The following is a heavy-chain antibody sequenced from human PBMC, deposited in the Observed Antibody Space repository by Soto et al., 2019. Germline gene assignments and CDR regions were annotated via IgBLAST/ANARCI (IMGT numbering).Heavy chain of an antibody. CDR1: GFVFTNFL. Sequence: PGGSLIISCEASGFVFTNFLMHWVRHVPGKGLVWVARIDTSGHSTNYAESVKGRFTISRDNAKNTVSLQMNSLRVEDTGVYYCAKDSWYFDLWSQGSQVTVSS. J-gene: IGHJ4*02. CDR3: AKDSWYFDL. CDR2: IDTSGHST. V-gene: IGHV3-74*01. D-gene: IGHD6-13*01.